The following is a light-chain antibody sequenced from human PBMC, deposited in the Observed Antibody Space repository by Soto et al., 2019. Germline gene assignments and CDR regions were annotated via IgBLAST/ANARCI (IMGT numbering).Light chain of an antibody. CDR2: KAS. J-gene: IGKJ1*01. V-gene: IGKV1-5*03. CDR3: QQYNSYWT. CDR1: QNVNNC. Sequence: DIQMTQSPSTLSASVGDRVTITCRASQNVNNCLAWYQQKPGKAPKLLIHKASNLEIGVPSRFSGSGSGTVFSLTISSLQPDDFATYYCQQYNSYWTFGQGTKVEIK.